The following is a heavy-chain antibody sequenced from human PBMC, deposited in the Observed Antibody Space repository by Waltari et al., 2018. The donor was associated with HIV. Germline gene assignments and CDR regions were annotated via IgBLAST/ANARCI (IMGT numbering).Heavy chain of an antibody. V-gene: IGHV1-69*13. CDR1: RDVFTNFS. CDR3: AASPERPGFEAPLFFFDY. D-gene: IGHD5-12*01. CDR2: TPPVCGTT. J-gene: IGHJ4*02. Sequence: VQLVQSGAEMKKPGSSVRVSCKCSRDVFTNFSFNWLRQAPGQRPEWMAGTPPVCGTTDYARKFRGRVTLSADKSASTIYMDWRSLSSGDTAVYYCAASPERPGFEAPLFFFDYWGQGTLITVSS.